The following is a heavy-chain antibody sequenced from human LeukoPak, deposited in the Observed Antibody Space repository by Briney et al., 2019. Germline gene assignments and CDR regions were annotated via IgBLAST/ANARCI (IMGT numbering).Heavy chain of an antibody. V-gene: IGHV4-39*07. CDR2: IYYSGST. CDR1: GGSISSSSYY. J-gene: IGHJ3*02. CDR3: ARGKGTTTAFDI. Sequence: SETLSLTCTVSGGSISSSSYYWGWIRQPPGKGLEWIGSIYYSGSTYYNPSLKSRVTISVDTSKNQFSLQLNSVTPEDTAVYYCARGKGTTTAFDIWGQGTMVTVSS. D-gene: IGHD1-1*01.